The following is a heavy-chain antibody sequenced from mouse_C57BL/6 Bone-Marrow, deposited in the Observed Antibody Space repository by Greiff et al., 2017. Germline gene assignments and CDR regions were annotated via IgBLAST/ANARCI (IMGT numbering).Heavy chain of an antibody. Sequence: QVQLQQSGPELVKPGASVKLSCKASGYTFTSYDINWVKQRPGQGLEWIGWIYPRDGSTKYNEKFKGKATLTVDTSSSTAYMELHSLTSGDSAVYFCARLELDGSSGDWYFDVWGTGTTVTVSS. CDR1: GYTFTSYD. CDR2: IYPRDGST. J-gene: IGHJ1*03. CDR3: ARLELDGSSGDWYFDV. D-gene: IGHD1-1*01. V-gene: IGHV1-85*01.